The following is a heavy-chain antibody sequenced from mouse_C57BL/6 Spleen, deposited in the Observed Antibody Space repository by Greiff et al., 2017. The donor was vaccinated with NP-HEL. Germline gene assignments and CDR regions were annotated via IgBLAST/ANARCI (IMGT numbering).Heavy chain of an antibody. CDR3: ARFGNSCFDY. CDR2: IYPSDSET. CDR1: GYTFTSYW. D-gene: IGHD2-1*01. J-gene: IGHJ2*01. Sequence: QVQLQQSGAELVRPGSSVKLSCKASGYTFTSYWMDWVKQRPGQGLEWIGNIYPSDSETHYNQKFKDKATLTVDKSSSTAYMQLSSLTSEDSAVYYCARFGNSCFDYWGQGTTLTVSS. V-gene: IGHV1-61*01.